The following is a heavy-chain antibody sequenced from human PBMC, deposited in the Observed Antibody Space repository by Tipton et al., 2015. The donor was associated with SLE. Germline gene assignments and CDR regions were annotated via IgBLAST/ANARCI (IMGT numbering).Heavy chain of an antibody. CDR1: GGSISNSAYQ. V-gene: IGHV4-39*07. CDR3: ARDEYRYDTTGYHLLGHFDF. D-gene: IGHD3-22*01. Sequence: TLSLTCSVSGGSISNSAYQWGWIRQPPGKGLEWIGNIFYNGTTFYNPSLKSRVTISVDTSKNQFSLNLSSVTAADTAVYYCARDEYRYDTTGYHLLGHFDFWGQGTLVTVSS. CDR2: IFYNGTT. J-gene: IGHJ4*02.